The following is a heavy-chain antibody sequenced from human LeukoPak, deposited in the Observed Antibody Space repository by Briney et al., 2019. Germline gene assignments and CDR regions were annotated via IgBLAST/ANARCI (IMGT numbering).Heavy chain of an antibody. J-gene: IGHJ4*02. CDR3: ARVLSYFGAGSYPAY. CDR1: GFTFTSYW. D-gene: IGHD3-10*01. V-gene: IGHV3-74*01. CDR2: VSPDGRRT. Sequence: GGSLRLSCAASGFTFTSYWMHWVRHVPGKGLVWIAHVSPDGRRTDYADSVKGRFTLSRDNTNHIVYLQMHSLTADDTAVYYCARVLSYFGAGSYPAYGGQGTLTMVTS.